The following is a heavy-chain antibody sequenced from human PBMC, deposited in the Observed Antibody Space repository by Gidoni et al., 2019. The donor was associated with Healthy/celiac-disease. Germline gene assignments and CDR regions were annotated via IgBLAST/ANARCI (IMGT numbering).Heavy chain of an antibody. V-gene: IGHV1-8*01. J-gene: IGHJ6*02. CDR2: MNPNSGNT. D-gene: IGHD3-3*01. CDR1: GYTFTSYD. CDR3: ARLLDFWSGRRRYYYYGMDV. Sequence: QVQLVQSGAEVKKPGASVKVSCKASGYTFTSYDINWVRQATGQGLEWMGWMNPNSGNTGYAQKFQGRGTMTRNTAISTAYMELSSLRSEDTAVYYCARLLDFWSGRRRYYYYGMDVWGQGTTVTVSS.